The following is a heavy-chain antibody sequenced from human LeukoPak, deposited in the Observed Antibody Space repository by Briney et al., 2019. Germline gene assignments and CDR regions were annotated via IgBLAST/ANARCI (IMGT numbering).Heavy chain of an antibody. Sequence: PSETLSLTCAVYGGSFSGYYWSWNRQPPGKGLEWIGEINHSGSTNYNPSLKSRVTISVDTSKNQFSLKLSSVTAADTAVYYCARPGRLGKWFDPWGQGTLVTVSS. V-gene: IGHV4-34*01. CDR2: INHSGST. D-gene: IGHD1-1*01. CDR1: GGSFSGYY. CDR3: ARPGRLGKWFDP. J-gene: IGHJ5*02.